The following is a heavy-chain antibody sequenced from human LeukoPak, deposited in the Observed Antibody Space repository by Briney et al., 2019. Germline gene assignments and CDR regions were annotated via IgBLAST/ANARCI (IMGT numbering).Heavy chain of an antibody. CDR2: IWSDGTKK. D-gene: IGHD3-3*01. CDR1: GFTFTSYG. V-gene: IGHV3-33*06. J-gene: IGHJ4*02. Sequence: PGRSLRLSCAASGFTFTSYGMHWVRQAPGKGLEWVAVIWSDGTKKSYADSVKGRFTISRDNSKNTLYLQVNSLRAEDTAVYYCAKDYDFWSGYFDYWGQGTLVTVSS. CDR3: AKDYDFWSGYFDY.